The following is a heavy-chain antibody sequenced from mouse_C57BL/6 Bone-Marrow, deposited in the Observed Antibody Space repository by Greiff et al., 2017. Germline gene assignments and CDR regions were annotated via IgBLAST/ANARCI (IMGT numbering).Heavy chain of an antibody. CDR3: ARNDYDQICYAMDY. Sequence: QVQLQQPGAELVKPGASVKMSCKASGYTFTSYWITWVKQRPGQGLEWIGDIYPGSGSTNYNEKFKSKATLTVDTSSSTAYMQLSSLTSEDSAVYYCARNDYDQICYAMDYWGQGTSVTVSS. CDR1: GYTFTSYW. D-gene: IGHD2-4*01. CDR2: IYPGSGST. V-gene: IGHV1-55*01. J-gene: IGHJ4*01.